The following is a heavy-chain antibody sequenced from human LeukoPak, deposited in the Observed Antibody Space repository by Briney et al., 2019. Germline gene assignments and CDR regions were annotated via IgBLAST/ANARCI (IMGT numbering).Heavy chain of an antibody. D-gene: IGHD5-24*01. CDR1: GFTFSSYW. CDR2: IKQDGSEE. J-gene: IGHJ6*03. V-gene: IGHV3-7*01. CDR3: ARDGYNPYYYDYYMDV. Sequence: GGSLRLSCAASGFTFSSYWMSWVRQAPGRGLEWVANIKQDGSEENYVDSVKGRFTISRDNAKNSLYLQMNSLRAEDTAVYYCARDGYNPYYYDYYMDVWGKGTTVTVSS.